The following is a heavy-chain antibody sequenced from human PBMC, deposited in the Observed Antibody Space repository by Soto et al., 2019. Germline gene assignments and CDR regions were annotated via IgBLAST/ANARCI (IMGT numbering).Heavy chain of an antibody. J-gene: IGHJ6*02. CDR2: IIPLFGTA. CDR3: ASNYGDYRYYYGMDV. CDR1: GGTFSSYA. D-gene: IGHD4-17*01. Sequence: QVQLVQSGAKVKKPGSSVKVSCKASGGTFSSYAISWVRQAPGQGLEWMAGIIPLFGTADYAQKFQGRVTITADESTSTAYMELSSLRSEDTAVYYCASNYGDYRYYYGMDVWGQGTTVTVSS. V-gene: IGHV1-69*12.